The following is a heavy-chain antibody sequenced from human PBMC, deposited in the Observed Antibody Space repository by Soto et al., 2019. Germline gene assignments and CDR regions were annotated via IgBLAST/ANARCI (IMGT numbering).Heavy chain of an antibody. Sequence: SQTLSLTCGISGDSVSSNSAAWNWLRQSPSRGLGWLGRTYYRSKWYNDYAVSVESRITINPDTSKNHFSLQLNFVTPEDTAVYFCARGEQYSGRIFDYWGQGTLVTVS. CDR3: ARGEQYSGRIFDY. CDR1: GDSVSSNSAA. CDR2: TYYRSKWYN. V-gene: IGHV6-1*01. D-gene: IGHD1-26*01. J-gene: IGHJ4*02.